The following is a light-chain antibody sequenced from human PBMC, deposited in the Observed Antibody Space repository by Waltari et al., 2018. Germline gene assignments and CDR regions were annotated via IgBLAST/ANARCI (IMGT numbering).Light chain of an antibody. CDR1: QSVGRS. V-gene: IGKV3-20*01. J-gene: IGKJ1*01. CDR3: QHYVSLPVT. CDR2: GAS. Sequence: EIVLTQSPGTPSLSPGDRATPSCRASQSVGRSLAWYQQKPGQAPRLLSYGASSRATGIPDRFSGGGSGTDFSLTISRLEPEDFAAYHCQHYVSLPVTFGQGTKVEIK.